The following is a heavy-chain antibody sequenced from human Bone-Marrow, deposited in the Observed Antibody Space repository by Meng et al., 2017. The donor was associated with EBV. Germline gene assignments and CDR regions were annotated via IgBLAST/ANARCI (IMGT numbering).Heavy chain of an antibody. CDR1: GYTFTSYA. CDR3: ARGKGSSWYNWFDP. V-gene: IGHV7-4-1*02. D-gene: IGHD6-13*01. CDR2: INTNTGNP. J-gene: IGHJ5*02. Sequence: GQLVQSGFELKQPGALVKVSCKASGYTFTSYAMNWVRQAPGQGLEWMGWINTNTGNPTYAQGFTGRFVFSLDTSVSTAYLQISSLKAEDTAVYYCARGKGSSWYNWFDPWGQGTLVTVSS.